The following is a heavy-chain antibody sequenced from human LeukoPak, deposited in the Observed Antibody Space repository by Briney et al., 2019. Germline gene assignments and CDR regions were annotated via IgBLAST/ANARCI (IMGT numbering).Heavy chain of an antibody. Sequence: SETLSLTCIVSGGSISSYYWCWIRQPPGKGLEWIGYIYYSGSTNYNPSLKSRVTISVDTSKNQFSLKLSSVTAADTAVYYCARGLMMAVAGMGEFHYWGQGTLVTVSS. V-gene: IGHV4-59*01. CDR1: GGSISSYY. J-gene: IGHJ4*02. CDR2: IYYSGST. D-gene: IGHD6-13*01. CDR3: ARGLMMAVAGMGEFHY.